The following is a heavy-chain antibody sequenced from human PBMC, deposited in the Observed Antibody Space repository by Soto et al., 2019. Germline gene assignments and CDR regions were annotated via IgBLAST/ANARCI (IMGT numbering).Heavy chain of an antibody. Sequence: GASVNVSCKTSGYSFSKFAMHWVRQAPGQRLEWMGWINTGDGNTVYPQKFQGRITISRDTSATTAYMELSSLRSEDTAVYYCARRDGVAVAGILDYWGQGTLVTVSS. D-gene: IGHD6-19*01. V-gene: IGHV1-3*04. CDR1: GYSFSKFA. J-gene: IGHJ4*02. CDR3: ARRDGVAVAGILDY. CDR2: INTGDGNT.